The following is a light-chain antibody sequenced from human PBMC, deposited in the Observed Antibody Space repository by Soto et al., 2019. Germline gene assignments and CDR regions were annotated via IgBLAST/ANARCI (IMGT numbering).Light chain of an antibody. V-gene: IGKV1-6*01. CDR3: LQDFKYPRT. Sequence: AIQMTQSPSSLSASVGDRVTITCRASQDIRTELGWYQQEPGTAPRLLIYGTFSLQSGVPSRFSGSGSGTDFTLTISSLQPDDFATYYCLQDFKYPRTFGQGTKVEVK. CDR1: QDIRTE. J-gene: IGKJ1*01. CDR2: GTF.